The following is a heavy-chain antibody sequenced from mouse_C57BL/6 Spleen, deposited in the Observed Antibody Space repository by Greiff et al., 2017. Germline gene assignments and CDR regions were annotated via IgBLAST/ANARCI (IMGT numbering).Heavy chain of an antibody. D-gene: IGHD2-4*01. CDR2: SRNKANDYTT. V-gene: IGHV7-1*01. Sequence: DVKLVESGGGLVQSGRSLRLSCATSGFTFSDFYMEWVRQAPGKGLEWIAASRNKANDYTTEYSASVKGRFIVSRDTSQSILYLQMNALRAEDTAIYYCAREDYDGYFDVWGTGTTVTVSS. CDR1: GFTFSDFY. CDR3: AREDYDGYFDV. J-gene: IGHJ1*03.